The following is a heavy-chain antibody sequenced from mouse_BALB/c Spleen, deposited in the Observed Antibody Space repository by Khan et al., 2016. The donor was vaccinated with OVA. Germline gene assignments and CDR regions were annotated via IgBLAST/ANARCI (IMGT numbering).Heavy chain of an antibody. V-gene: IGHV1-7*01. CDR3: ARRGLRWDFDY. D-gene: IGHD1-1*01. J-gene: IGHJ2*01. CDR2: INPTTGYT. CDR1: GYTFINYW. Sequence: QMQLEESGAELAKPGASVKMSCKASGYTFINYWILWVKQRPGQGLKWMGYINPTTGYTEYNNNFKDRATLTEEKSSSTAYMQLSSLTSEDSAVYYSARRGLRWDFDYWGQGTTLTVSS.